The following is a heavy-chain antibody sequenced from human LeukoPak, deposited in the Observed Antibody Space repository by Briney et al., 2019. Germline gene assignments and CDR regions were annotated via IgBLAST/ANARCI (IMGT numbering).Heavy chain of an antibody. D-gene: IGHD6-13*01. Sequence: SETLSLTCAVYGGSFSGYYWSWLRQPPGKGLEWIGEINHSGSTNYNPSLKSRVTISVDTSKNQFSLKLSSVTAADTAVYYCARTRNSSSWFDYWGQGTLVTVSS. J-gene: IGHJ4*02. CDR1: GGSFSGYY. CDR2: INHSGST. V-gene: IGHV4-34*01. CDR3: ARTRNSSSWFDY.